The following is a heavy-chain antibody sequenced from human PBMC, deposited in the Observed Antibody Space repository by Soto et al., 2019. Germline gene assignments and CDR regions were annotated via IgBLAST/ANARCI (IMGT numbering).Heavy chain of an antibody. V-gene: IGHV3-30-3*01. D-gene: IGHD5-18*01. CDR1: GFTFSSYA. CDR2: ISYDVSNK. J-gene: IGHJ6*02. CDR3: ARGQVSIKLWDSGMDV. Sequence: GGSLRLSCAASGFTFSSYAMHWVRQAPGKGLEWVAVISYDVSNKYYADSVKGRFTISRDNSKNTLYLQMNSLRAEDTAVYYCARGQVSIKLWDSGMDVWGQGTRVTVSS.